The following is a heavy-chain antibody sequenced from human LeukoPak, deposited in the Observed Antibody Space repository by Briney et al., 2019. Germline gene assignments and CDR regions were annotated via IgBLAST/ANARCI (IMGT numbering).Heavy chain of an antibody. CDR3: ARRGFYDTSGYLFDY. J-gene: IGHJ4*02. CDR1: GFTFSSYE. V-gene: IGHV3-48*03. CDR2: ISTSGSPI. Sequence: GGSLRLSCAASGFTFSSYEMNRVRQAPGKGLEWVSYISTSGSPIDYGNSVKGRFTISRDNAKNSLYLQMNSLRAEDTALYYCARRGFYDTSGYLFDYWGQGTLVTVSS. D-gene: IGHD3-22*01.